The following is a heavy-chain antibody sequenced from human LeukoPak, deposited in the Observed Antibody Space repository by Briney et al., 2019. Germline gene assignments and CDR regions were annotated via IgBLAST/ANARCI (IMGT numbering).Heavy chain of an antibody. J-gene: IGHJ4*02. V-gene: IGHV1-46*01. CDR2: INPSGGNT. CDR3: ARPRGLLNYYDSNALDY. Sequence: ASVKVSYKASGYTFTSYYMHWVRQAPGQGLEWMGIINPSGGNTGYAQKFQGRVTMTRDTSTSTVYMELSSLRSEDTAVYYCARPRGLLNYYDSNALDYWGQGTLVTVSS. CDR1: GYTFTSYY. D-gene: IGHD3-22*01.